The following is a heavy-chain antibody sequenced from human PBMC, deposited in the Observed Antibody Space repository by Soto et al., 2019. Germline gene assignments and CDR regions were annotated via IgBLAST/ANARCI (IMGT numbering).Heavy chain of an antibody. V-gene: IGHV4-59*08. CDR2: IYYSGST. CDR3: ARLGKELSYYYCYYMDV. CDR1: GGSISSYY. D-gene: IGHD1-7*01. Sequence: SETLSLTCTVSGGSISSYYWSWIRQPPGKGLEWIGYIYYSGSTNYNPSLKSRVTIPVDTSKNQFSLKLSSVTAADTAVYYCARLGKELSYYYCYYMDVWGKGTTVTVSS. J-gene: IGHJ6*03.